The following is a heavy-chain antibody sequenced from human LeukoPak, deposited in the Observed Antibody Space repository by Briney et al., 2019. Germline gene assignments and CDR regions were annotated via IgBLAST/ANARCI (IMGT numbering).Heavy chain of an antibody. J-gene: IGHJ3*02. CDR3: ARARMVRGDKWAFDI. D-gene: IGHD3-10*01. CDR2: MNPNSGNT. Sequence: GASVKVSCKASGYTLTSYDINWVRQATGQGLEWMGWMNPNSGNTGYAQKFQGRVTMTRNTSISTAYMELSSLRSEDTAVYYCARARMVRGDKWAFDIWGQGTMVTVSS. CDR1: GYTLTSYD. V-gene: IGHV1-8*01.